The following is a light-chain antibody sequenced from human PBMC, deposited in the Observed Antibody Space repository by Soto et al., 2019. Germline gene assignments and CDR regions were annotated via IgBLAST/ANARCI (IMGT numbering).Light chain of an antibody. J-gene: IGKJ4*01. CDR3: QQGTNWPLT. CDR1: QSVSSH. Sequence: EIVLTQSPATLSLSPGERATLSCRASQSVSSHLAWYQQKPGQAPRLLIHDASNRATGIPARVSGSGSGTDFTLTISSLEPEDFAVYYCQQGTNWPLTFGGGTKVE. V-gene: IGKV3-11*01. CDR2: DAS.